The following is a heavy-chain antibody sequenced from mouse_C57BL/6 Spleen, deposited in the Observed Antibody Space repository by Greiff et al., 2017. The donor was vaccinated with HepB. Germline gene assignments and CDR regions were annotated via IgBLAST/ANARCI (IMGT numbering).Heavy chain of an antibody. Sequence: VQVVESGPGLVQPSQSLSITCTVSGFSLTSYGVHWVRQSPGKGLEWLGVIWSGGSTDYNAAFISRLSISKDNSKSQVFFKMNSLQADDTAIYYCARSTTVVAGNFDYWGQGTTLTVSS. CDR2: IWSGGST. D-gene: IGHD1-1*01. J-gene: IGHJ2*01. V-gene: IGHV2-2*01. CDR1: GFSLTSYG. CDR3: ARSTTVVAGNFDY.